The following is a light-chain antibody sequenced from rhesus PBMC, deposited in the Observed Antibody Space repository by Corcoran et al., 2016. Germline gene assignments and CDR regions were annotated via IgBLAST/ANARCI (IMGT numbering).Light chain of an antibody. J-gene: IGLJ1*01. CDR2: EVS. CDR3: SSYASGGTFV. Sequence: QAAPTQSPSVSGSTGQSLTISCTGTSSDIGGSNRVSWYQQHPGKAPKLMIYEVSKRPAGVADRFSGSKSGNTASLTIAGLQAEDEADYYCSSYASGGTFVFGAGTRLTVL. V-gene: IGLV2-13*03. CDR1: SSDIGGSNR.